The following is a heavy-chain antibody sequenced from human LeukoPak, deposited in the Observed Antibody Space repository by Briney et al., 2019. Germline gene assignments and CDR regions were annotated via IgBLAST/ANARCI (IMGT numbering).Heavy chain of an antibody. V-gene: IGHV3-48*03. CDR2: ISSSGSTI. Sequence: PGGSLRLSCAASGFTFSSYEMNWVRQAPGKGLEWVSYISSSGSTIYYADSVKGRFTISRDNAKNSLYLQMNSLRAEDTAVYYCARDETTRRPEIHFDYWGQGTLVTVSS. D-gene: IGHD1-14*01. CDR3: ARDETTRRPEIHFDY. CDR1: GFTFSSYE. J-gene: IGHJ4*02.